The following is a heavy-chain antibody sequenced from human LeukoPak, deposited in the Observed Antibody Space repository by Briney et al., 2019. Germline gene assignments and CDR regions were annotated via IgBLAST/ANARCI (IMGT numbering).Heavy chain of an antibody. Sequence: SETLSLTCTVSGGSISSGDYYWSWIRQPPGKGLEWIGYIYYSGSTYYNPSLKSRVTISVDTSKNQFSLKLSSVTAADTAVYYCAKQRLRNAFDIWGQGTMVTVSS. D-gene: IGHD3-22*01. J-gene: IGHJ3*02. CDR1: GGSISSGDYY. V-gene: IGHV4-30-4*08. CDR3: AKQRLRNAFDI. CDR2: IYYSGST.